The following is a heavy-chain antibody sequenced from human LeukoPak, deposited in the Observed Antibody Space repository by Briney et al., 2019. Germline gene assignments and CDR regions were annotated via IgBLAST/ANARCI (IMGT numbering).Heavy chain of an antibody. J-gene: IGHJ5*02. Sequence: SETLSLTCTVSGGSISSYYWSWIRQPPGKGLEWIGYIYTSGSTNYNPSLKSRVTISVDTSKNQFSLKLSSVTAADTAVYYCARHGLGDFWSGYSGRNWLDPWGQGTLVTVSS. CDR2: IYTSGST. CDR1: GGSISSYY. CDR3: ARHGLGDFWSGYSGRNWLDP. D-gene: IGHD3-3*01. V-gene: IGHV4-4*09.